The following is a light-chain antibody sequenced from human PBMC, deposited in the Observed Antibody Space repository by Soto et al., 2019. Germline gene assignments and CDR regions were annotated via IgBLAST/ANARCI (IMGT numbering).Light chain of an antibody. V-gene: IGLV2-14*03. CDR3: SSFTRSSTWL. J-gene: IGLJ3*02. CDR2: EVS. Sequence: QPVLTQPASVSGSPGQSITISCTGASSDVGGYNYVSWYQQHPGKAPKLMIYEVSNRPSGTSYRFSGSKSGNTASLTISGLQAEDEADYYCSSFTRSSTWLFGGGTKVTVL. CDR1: SSDVGGYNY.